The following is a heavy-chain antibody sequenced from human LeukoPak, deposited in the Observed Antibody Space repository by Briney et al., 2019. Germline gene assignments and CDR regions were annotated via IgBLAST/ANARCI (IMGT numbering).Heavy chain of an antibody. D-gene: IGHD3-10*01. CDR2: ISSSDSTI. J-gene: IGHJ4*02. V-gene: IGHV3-48*03. Sequence: GGSLRLSCAASGFTFSSYEMNWVRQAPGKGLEWVSYISSSDSTIYYADSVKGRFTISRDNAKNSLYLQMNSLRAGDTAVYYCARRYYYGSGSYYDYWGQGTLVTVSS. CDR1: GFTFSSYE. CDR3: ARRYYYGSGSYYDY.